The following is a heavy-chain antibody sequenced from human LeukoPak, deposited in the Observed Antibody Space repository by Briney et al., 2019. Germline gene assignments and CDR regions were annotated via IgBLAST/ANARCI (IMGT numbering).Heavy chain of an antibody. CDR3: ARCYSSSWQRLDN. D-gene: IGHD6-13*01. V-gene: IGHV1-18*01. J-gene: IGHJ4*02. Sequence: ASVKVSCNTSSYTFTNFGLTWVRQAPGQGLEWLGWISGYSGNANYAQKFQDRVVMTTDRSTGTAYMELRSVRSDDTAVYYCARCYSSSWQRLDNWGQGTLVIVSS. CDR1: SYTFTNFG. CDR2: ISGYSGNA.